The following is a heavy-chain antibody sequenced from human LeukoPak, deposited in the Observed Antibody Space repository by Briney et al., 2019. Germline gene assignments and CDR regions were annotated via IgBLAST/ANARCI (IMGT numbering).Heavy chain of an antibody. D-gene: IGHD3-16*01. CDR2: ISGSGGST. Sequence: GGSLRLSCAASGFTFSSYAMSWVRQAPGKGLEWVSAISGSGGSTYYADSVKGRFTISRDNSKNTLYLRMNSLRAEDTAVYYCAKGLKTGVGPYMGYHYYMDVWGKGATVTVSS. J-gene: IGHJ6*03. CDR1: GFTFSSYA. V-gene: IGHV3-23*01. CDR3: AKGLKTGVGPYMGYHYYMDV.